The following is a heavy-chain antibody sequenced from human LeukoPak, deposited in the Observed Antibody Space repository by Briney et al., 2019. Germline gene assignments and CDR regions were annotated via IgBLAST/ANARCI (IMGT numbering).Heavy chain of an antibody. CDR3: ARSRAFDY. D-gene: IGHD2/OR15-2a*01. Sequence: PGGSLRLSCGVSGFIVSRNYMSWVRQAPGKGLEWVSIIYTGGDTYYADSVKGRFTISRDNSNNTLYLQMNSLRAEDTAVYYCARSRAFDYWGQGTLVTVSS. V-gene: IGHV3-53*05. J-gene: IGHJ4*02. CDR2: IYTGGDT. CDR1: GFIVSRNY.